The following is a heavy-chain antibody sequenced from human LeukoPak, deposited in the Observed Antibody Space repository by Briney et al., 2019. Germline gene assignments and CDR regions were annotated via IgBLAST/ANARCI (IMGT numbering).Heavy chain of an antibody. J-gene: IGHJ6*02. CDR1: GDSISSFY. CDR2: IYYSGYT. Sequence: SETLSLTCIVSGDSISSFYWSWIRQPPGKGLEWLGYIYYSGYTNYNPSLKSRVTISVDASKNQFSLKLSSVTAADTAVYYCARDRGDTYVFSYGMDVWGQGTTVTVSS. CDR3: ARDRGDTYVFSYGMDV. D-gene: IGHD5-18*01. V-gene: IGHV4-59*01.